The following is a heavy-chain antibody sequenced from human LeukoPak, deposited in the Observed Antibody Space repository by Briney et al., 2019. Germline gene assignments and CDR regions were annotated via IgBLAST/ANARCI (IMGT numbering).Heavy chain of an antibody. CDR3: AREVRGSTSCYLFP. Sequence: SETLSLTCTVSGGSISSGGYYWSWIRQHPGKGLEWIGNIYYSGSTYYNPSLKSRVTISVDTSKNQFSLKLSSVTAADTAVYYCAREVRGSTSCYLFPWGQGTLVTVSS. CDR1: GGSISSGGYY. V-gene: IGHV4-31*03. CDR2: IYYSGST. D-gene: IGHD2-2*01. J-gene: IGHJ5*02.